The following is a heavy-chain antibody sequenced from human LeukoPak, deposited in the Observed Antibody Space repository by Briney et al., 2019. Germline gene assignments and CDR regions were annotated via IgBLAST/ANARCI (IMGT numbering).Heavy chain of an antibody. CDR3: ARAAGTGIRDAFDI. J-gene: IGHJ3*02. V-gene: IGHV4-59*01. D-gene: IGHD6-13*01. Sequence: SETLSLTCTVSGASISSYFWSWIRQAPGTGLEGIGYIYSGGINYNPSLKSRITISVDTSKNVFSLKLTSVTAADTAIYYCARAAGTGIRDAFDIWGLGTMVTVS. CDR1: GASISSYF. CDR2: IYSGGI.